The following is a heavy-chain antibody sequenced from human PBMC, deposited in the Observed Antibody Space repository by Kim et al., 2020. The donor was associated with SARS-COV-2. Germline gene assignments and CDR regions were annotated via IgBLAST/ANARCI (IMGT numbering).Heavy chain of an antibody. D-gene: IGHD3-10*01. V-gene: IGHV1-69*04. CDR3: ARALLGLGSYLKNYYFDY. CDR1: GGTFSSYA. Sequence: SVKVSCKASGGTFSSYAISWVRQAPGQGLEWMGRIIPILGIANYAQKFQGRVTITADKSTSTAYMELSSLRSEDTAVYYCARALLGLGSYLKNYYFDYW. J-gene: IGHJ4*01. CDR2: IIPILGIA.